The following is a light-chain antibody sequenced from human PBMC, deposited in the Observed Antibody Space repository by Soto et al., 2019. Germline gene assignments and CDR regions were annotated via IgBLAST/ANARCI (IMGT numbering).Light chain of an antibody. CDR1: QSVSSSY. CDR2: GAS. CDR3: QRYGRSQWT. J-gene: IGKJ1*01. Sequence: EIVLTQSPGTLSLSPGERATLSCRASQSVSSSYLAWYQQKPGQAPRLLIYGASSRATGIPDRFSASGSGTDFTLTISRLEPEDFAVYFCQRYGRSQWTFGQGTKVDIK. V-gene: IGKV3-20*01.